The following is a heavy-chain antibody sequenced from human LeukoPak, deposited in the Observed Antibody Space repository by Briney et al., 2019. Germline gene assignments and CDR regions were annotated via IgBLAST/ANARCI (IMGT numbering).Heavy chain of an antibody. J-gene: IGHJ4*02. CDR2: INSDGSST. Sequence: GGSLRLSCAPSGFTFSSYWMQWVRQAPGKGLVWVSRINSDGSSTSYADSVKGRFTICRDNAKNTLYLQMNSLRAEDTAVYYGARDGGTQCFDYWGQGTLVTVSS. CDR3: ARDGGTQCFDY. D-gene: IGHD1-1*01. V-gene: IGHV3-74*01. CDR1: GFTFSSYW.